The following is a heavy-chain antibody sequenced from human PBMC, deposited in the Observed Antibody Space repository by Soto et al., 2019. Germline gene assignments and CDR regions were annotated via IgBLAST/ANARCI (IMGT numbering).Heavy chain of an antibody. J-gene: IGHJ5*02. V-gene: IGHV4-59*08. Sequence: QVQLQESGPGLVKPSETLSLTCTVSGGSISSYYWSWIRQPPGKGLEWIGYIYYSGSTNYNPSLKSRVTISVATPKTQFSLKRSSVTAADTAVYYCASHHGAWGQGTLVTVSA. CDR3: ASHHGA. CDR2: IYYSGST. CDR1: GGSISSYY.